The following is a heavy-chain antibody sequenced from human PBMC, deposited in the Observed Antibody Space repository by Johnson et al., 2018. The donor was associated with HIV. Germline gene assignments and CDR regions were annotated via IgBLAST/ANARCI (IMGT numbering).Heavy chain of an antibody. CDR3: AKWSIVGATFSDAFDI. Sequence: QVQLVESGGGVVQPGRSLRLSCAASGFTFSSYGMHWVRQAPAKGLEWVAFISHDGSNKYYADSVRGRFTISRDNSKNTLYLQMNSLRAEDTAVYYCAKWSIVGATFSDAFDIWGQGTMVTVSS. J-gene: IGHJ3*02. D-gene: IGHD1-26*01. CDR1: GFTFSSYG. CDR2: ISHDGSNK. V-gene: IGHV3-30*18.